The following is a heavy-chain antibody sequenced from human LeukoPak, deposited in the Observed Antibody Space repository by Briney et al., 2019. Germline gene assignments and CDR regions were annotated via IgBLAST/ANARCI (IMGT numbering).Heavy chain of an antibody. CDR2: ISSSSSYI. V-gene: IGHV3-21*01. CDR3: ARITMVRGENFDY. J-gene: IGHJ4*02. D-gene: IGHD3-10*01. CDR1: EFTFSNFA. Sequence: PGGSLRLSCAASEFTFSNFAMSWVRQAPGKGLEWVSSISSSSSYIYYADSVEGRFTISRDNAKNSLYLQMNSLRAEDTAVYYCARITMVRGENFDYWGQGTLVTVSS.